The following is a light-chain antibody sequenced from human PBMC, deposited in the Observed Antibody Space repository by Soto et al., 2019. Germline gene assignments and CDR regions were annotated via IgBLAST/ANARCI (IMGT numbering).Light chain of an antibody. Sequence: IQMTQSPSSLSASVGDRVTITCRASQGISSYLAWYQQKPGKAPKLLIYDASSLESGVPSRFSGSGSGTEFTLTISSLQPDDFATYYCQQYNSYSPWTFGQGTKVDIK. CDR1: QGISSY. CDR3: QQYNSYSPWT. J-gene: IGKJ1*01. CDR2: DAS. V-gene: IGKV1-5*01.